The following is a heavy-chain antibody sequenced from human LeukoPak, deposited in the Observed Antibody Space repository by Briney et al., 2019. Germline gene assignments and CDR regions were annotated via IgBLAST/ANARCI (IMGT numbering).Heavy chain of an antibody. D-gene: IGHD6-25*01. J-gene: IGHJ4*02. CDR3: ARVGMTAATADF. Sequence: ASVKVSCKASGYTFTTYYMHWLRQAPGQGPEWMGIINPRGGSTDYAQKFQGRVTMTSDTSTSTVYMELHSLRSDDTAVYFCARVGMTAATADFWGLGTLVTVSS. V-gene: IGHV1-46*01. CDR2: INPRGGST. CDR1: GYTFTTYY.